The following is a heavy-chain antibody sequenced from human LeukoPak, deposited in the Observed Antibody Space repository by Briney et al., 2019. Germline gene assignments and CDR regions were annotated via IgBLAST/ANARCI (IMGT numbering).Heavy chain of an antibody. J-gene: IGHJ4*02. Sequence: PGGSLRLSCAASGFTFSSYAMHWVRQAPGKGLEWVAVISYDGSNKYYADSVKGRFTISRDNSKNTLYLQMNSLRDEDTAVYYCTKDVPVAYFDYWGQGTLVTVSS. CDR2: ISYDGSNK. CDR1: GFTFSSYA. D-gene: IGHD2-2*01. CDR3: TKDVPVAYFDY. V-gene: IGHV3-30-3*01.